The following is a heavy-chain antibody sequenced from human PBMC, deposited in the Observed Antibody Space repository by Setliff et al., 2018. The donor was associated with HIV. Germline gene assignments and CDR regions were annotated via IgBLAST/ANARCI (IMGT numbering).Heavy chain of an antibody. CDR3: AREMVRGVLGSISCDY. CDR2: IKQDGSEK. D-gene: IGHD3-10*01. V-gene: IGHV3-7*01. CDR1: GFTFSSYW. J-gene: IGHJ4*02. Sequence: GSLRLSCAVSGFTFSSYWMSWVRQAPGKGLEWVANIKQDGSEKYYVDSVKGRFTISRDNAKNSLSLQMNSLRAEDTAVYYCAREMVRGVLGSISCDYWGQGTLVTVSS.